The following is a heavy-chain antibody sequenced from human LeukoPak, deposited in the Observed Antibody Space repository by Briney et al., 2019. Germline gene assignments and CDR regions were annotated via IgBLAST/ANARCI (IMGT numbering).Heavy chain of an antibody. CDR2: ISAYNGNT. V-gene: IGHV1-18*01. J-gene: IGHJ4*02. CDR3: ARSGGNYYDSSLIDY. CDR1: GYTFTSYG. D-gene: IGHD3-22*01. Sequence: GASVKVSCKASGYTFTSYGISWVRQAPGQGLEWMGWISAYNGNTNYAQKLQGRVTMTTDTSTSTAYMELRSLRSDDTAVYYCARSGGNYYDSSLIDYWGQGTLVTVSS.